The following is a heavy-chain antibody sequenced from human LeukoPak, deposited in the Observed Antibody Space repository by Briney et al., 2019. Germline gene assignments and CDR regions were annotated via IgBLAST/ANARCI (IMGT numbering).Heavy chain of an antibody. J-gene: IGHJ4*02. CDR1: GGSISSSSYY. CDR3: ARGTPVDTAMVV. V-gene: IGHV4-39*07. Sequence: PSETLSLTCTVSGGSISSSSYYWGWIRQPPGKGLEWIGSIYYSGSTYYNPSLKSRVTISVDTSKNQFSLKLSSVTAADTAVYYCARGTPVDTAMVVWGQGTLVTVSS. CDR2: IYYSGST. D-gene: IGHD5-18*01.